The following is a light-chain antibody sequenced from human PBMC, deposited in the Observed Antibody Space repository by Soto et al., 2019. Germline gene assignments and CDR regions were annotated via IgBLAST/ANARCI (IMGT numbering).Light chain of an antibody. CDR1: QSISSW. J-gene: IGKJ1*01. CDR2: KAS. CDR3: QQYDSYST. V-gene: IGKV1-5*03. Sequence: DIQMTQSPSTLSASVGDRVTITCRASQSISSWLAWYQQKPGEAPRLLIYKASSLESGVPSRFGGSGSGTEFTLTISSLQPDDFATYYCQQYDSYSTFGQGTKVEIK.